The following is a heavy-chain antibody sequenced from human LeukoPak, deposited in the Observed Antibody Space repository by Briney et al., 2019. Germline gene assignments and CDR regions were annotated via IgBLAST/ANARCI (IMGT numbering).Heavy chain of an antibody. D-gene: IGHD5-12*01. Sequence: PGGSLRLSCAASGFTFSSYSMNWVRQAPGKGLEWVSSISSSSSYIYYADSVKGRFTISRDNAKNSLYLQMNSLRAEDTAVYYCARGGPWIVATYFDYWGQGTLVTVSS. CDR3: ARGGPWIVATYFDY. CDR2: ISSSSSYI. CDR1: GFTFSSYS. J-gene: IGHJ4*02. V-gene: IGHV3-21*01.